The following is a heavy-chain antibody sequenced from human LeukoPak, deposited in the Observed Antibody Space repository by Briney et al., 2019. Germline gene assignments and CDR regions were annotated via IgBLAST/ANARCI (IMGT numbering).Heavy chain of an antibody. D-gene: IGHD3-3*02. CDR2: IIGSGTNT. CDR3: AKANGAIFGVAGYFDY. J-gene: IGHJ4*02. CDR1: GFSLRRFA. Sequence: GGSLRLSRAASGFSLRRFAMSWVRQGPGQGLEWVSAIIGSGTNTYYADSVKGRFTISRDNSKNTLDLQMNSLRAEDAAVYYCAKANGAIFGVAGYFDYWGQGTLVTVSS. V-gene: IGHV3-23*01.